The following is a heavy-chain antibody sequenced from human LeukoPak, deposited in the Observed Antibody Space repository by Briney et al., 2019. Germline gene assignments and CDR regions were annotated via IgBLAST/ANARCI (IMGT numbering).Heavy chain of an antibody. CDR3: AKVGGTDYYYYMDV. V-gene: IGHV3-30*02. Sequence: GGSLRLSCAASGFTFSSYGMHWVRQAPGKGLEWVAFIRYDGSNKYYADSVKGRFTISRDNSKNTLHLQMNSLRAEDTAVYYCAKVGGTDYYYYMDVWGKGTTVTVSS. CDR1: GFTFSSYG. J-gene: IGHJ6*03. D-gene: IGHD6-19*01. CDR2: IRYDGSNK.